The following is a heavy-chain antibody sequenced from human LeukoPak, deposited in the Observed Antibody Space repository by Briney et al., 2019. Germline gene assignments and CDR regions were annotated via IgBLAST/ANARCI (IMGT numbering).Heavy chain of an antibody. Sequence: SVKVSCKASRGTFSSYAISWVRQAPGQGLEWMGRIIPIFGTANYAQKFQGRVTITTDESTSTAYMELSSLRSEATAVYYCASTDCTNGVCYTCDYWGQGTLVTVSS. CDR1: RGTFSSYA. CDR3: ASTDCTNGVCYTCDY. CDR2: IIPIFGTA. V-gene: IGHV1-69*05. J-gene: IGHJ4*02. D-gene: IGHD2-8*01.